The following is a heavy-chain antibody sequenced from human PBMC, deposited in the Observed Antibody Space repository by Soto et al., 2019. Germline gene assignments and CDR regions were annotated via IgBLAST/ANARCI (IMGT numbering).Heavy chain of an antibody. CDR1: GGTFSSYA. D-gene: IGHD3-10*01. V-gene: IGHV1-69*06. J-gene: IGHJ6*02. Sequence: SEKVSCKASGGTFSSYAISRVRQAPGQGLEWMGGIIPIFGTANYAQKFQGRVTITADKSTSTAYMELSSLRSEDTAVYYCARRLADYYGSGRVSMDVWGQGTTVTVSS. CDR3: ARRLADYYGSGRVSMDV. CDR2: IIPIFGTA.